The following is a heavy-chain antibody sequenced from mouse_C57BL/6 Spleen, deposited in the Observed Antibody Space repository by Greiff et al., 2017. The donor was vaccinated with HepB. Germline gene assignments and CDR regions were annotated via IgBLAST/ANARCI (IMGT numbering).Heavy chain of an antibody. Sequence: QVQLQQPGPWLLNPGASLPLPCKTSGYSFTSYWMHWVKQRPGRGLEWIGRIDPNSGGTKYNEKFKSKATLTVDKPSSTAYMQLSSLTYEDSADYYGDRDGIYWSSLGYWGQRTPVTVS. CDR1: GYSFTSYW. V-gene: IGHV1-72*01. CDR2: IDPNSGGT. D-gene: IGHD1-1*01. CDR3: DRDGIYWSSLGY. J-gene: IGHJ3*01.